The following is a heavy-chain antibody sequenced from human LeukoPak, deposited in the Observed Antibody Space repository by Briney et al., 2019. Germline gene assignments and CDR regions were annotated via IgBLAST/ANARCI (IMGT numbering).Heavy chain of an antibody. Sequence: GGSLRLSCAASGFTFSSYSMNWVRQAPGKGLEWVSSISSSSSYIYYADSVKGRFTISRDNSKNTLYLQMNSLRAEDTAVYYCASGGGYPFNWFDPWGQGTLVTVSS. V-gene: IGHV3-21*04. CDR3: ASGGGYPFNWFDP. D-gene: IGHD5-12*01. CDR2: ISSSSSYI. CDR1: GFTFSSYS. J-gene: IGHJ5*02.